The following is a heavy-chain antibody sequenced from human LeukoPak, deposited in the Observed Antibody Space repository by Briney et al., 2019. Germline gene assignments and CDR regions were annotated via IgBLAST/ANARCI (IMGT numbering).Heavy chain of an antibody. D-gene: IGHD3-22*01. CDR3: AKCGADSSGYYSRY. J-gene: IGHJ4*02. Sequence: GGSLRLSCAVSGFSFNNYAMSWVRQAPGKGLEWVSAISGSGGSTYYADSVKGRFTISRDNSKNTLYLQMNSLRAEDTAVYYCAKCGADSSGYYSRYWGQGTLVTVSS. CDR2: ISGSGGST. V-gene: IGHV3-23*01. CDR1: GFSFNNYA.